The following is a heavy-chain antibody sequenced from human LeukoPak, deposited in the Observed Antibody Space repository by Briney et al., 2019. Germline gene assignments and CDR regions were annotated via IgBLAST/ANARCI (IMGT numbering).Heavy chain of an antibody. CDR2: IRSKANSYAT. CDR3: ARRMDPYYFFYSMDV. CDR1: GFTFSGSA. J-gene: IGHJ6*02. Sequence: GGSLRLSCAASGFTFSGSAMHWVRQASGKGLEWVGRIRSKANSYATAYAASVKGRFTISRDDSKNTAYLQMSSLKTEDTAVYYCARRMDPYYFFYSMDVWGQGTTVTVSS. V-gene: IGHV3-73*01. D-gene: IGHD2-8*01.